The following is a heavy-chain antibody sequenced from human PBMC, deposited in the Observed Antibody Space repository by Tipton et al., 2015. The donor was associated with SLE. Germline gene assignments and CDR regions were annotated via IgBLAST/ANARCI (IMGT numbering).Heavy chain of an antibody. CDR2: ISDRGTYT. CDR3: ARALAGFYGMDV. Sequence: SLRLSCTASGFTFSDYYMSWIRQAPGKGLEWLSYISDRGTYTNYADSVKGRFTISRDNAKNSVFLQMNSLRDEDTAVYYCARALAGFYGMDVWGQGTAVTVSS. J-gene: IGHJ6*02. V-gene: IGHV3-11*06. D-gene: IGHD2-21*01. CDR1: GFTFSDYY.